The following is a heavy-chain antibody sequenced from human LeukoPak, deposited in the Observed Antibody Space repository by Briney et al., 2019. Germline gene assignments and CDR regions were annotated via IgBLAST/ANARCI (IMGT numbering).Heavy chain of an antibody. CDR2: IIPIFGTA. CDR3: ATLTVQVVPAPQSDY. CDR1: GGTFSSYA. J-gene: IGHJ4*02. V-gene: IGHV1-69*13. Sequence: APVKVSCKASGGTFSSYAISWVRQAPGQGLEWMGGIIPIFGTANYAQKFQGRVTITADESTSTAYMELSSLRSEDTAVYYCATLTVQVVPAPQSDYWGQGTLVTVSS. D-gene: IGHD2-21*02.